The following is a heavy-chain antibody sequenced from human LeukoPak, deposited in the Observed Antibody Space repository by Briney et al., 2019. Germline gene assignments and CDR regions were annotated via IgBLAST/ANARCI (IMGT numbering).Heavy chain of an antibody. CDR2: IYYSGST. J-gene: IGHJ6*03. V-gene: IGHV4-59*01. D-gene: IGHD2-2*02. CDR1: GVSISSYY. CDR3: ARGQQIVVPAAISYYYYYMDV. Sequence: SETLSLTCTVSGVSISSYYWSWIRQPPGKGLEWVGYIYYSGSTNYNPSLKSRVTMSLDTSKNQFSLKLNSVTAADTAVYYCARGQQIVVPAAISYYYYYMDVWGKGTTVTISS.